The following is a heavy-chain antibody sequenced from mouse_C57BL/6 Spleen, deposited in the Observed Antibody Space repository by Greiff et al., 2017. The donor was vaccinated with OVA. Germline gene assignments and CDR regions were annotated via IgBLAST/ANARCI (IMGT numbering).Heavy chain of an antibody. CDR1: GYAFSSSW. CDR2: IYPGDGDT. V-gene: IGHV1-82*01. D-gene: IGHD2-9*01. Sequence: VQLQQSGPELVKPGASVKISCKASGYAFSSSWMNWVKQRPGKGLEWIGRIYPGDGDTNYNGKFKGKATLTADKSSSTAYMQLSSLTSEDSAVYFCSPTMVTTEFDYWGQGTMVTVSA. J-gene: IGHJ3*01. CDR3: SPTMVTTEFDY.